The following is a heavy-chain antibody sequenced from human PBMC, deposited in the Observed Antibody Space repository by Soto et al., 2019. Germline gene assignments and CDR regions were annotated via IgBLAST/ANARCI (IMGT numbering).Heavy chain of an antibody. Sequence: QVQLQESGPGLVKPSQTLSLTCTVSGGSISSGGYYWSWIRQHPGKGLEWIGYIYYSGSTYYNPSLKSRVTISVATSKNQFSLKLSSVTAADTAVYYCARDRKVDIVSYYGMDVWGQGTTVTVSS. CDR1: GGSISSGGYY. V-gene: IGHV4-31*03. D-gene: IGHD5-12*01. CDR3: ARDRKVDIVSYYGMDV. CDR2: IYYSGST. J-gene: IGHJ6*02.